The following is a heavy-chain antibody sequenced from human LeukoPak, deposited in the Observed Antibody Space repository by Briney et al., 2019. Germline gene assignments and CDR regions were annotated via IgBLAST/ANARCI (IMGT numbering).Heavy chain of an antibody. CDR3: ARDLAWELGPGGFDC. Sequence: SETLSLTCAVSGGSISSSTWWSWVRQPPRKGLEWIGEIYHSGSTNYNPSLKSRVTISVDKSKNQFSLKLSSVTAADTAVYYCARDLAWELGPGGFDCWGQGTLVTVSS. CDR2: IYHSGST. J-gene: IGHJ4*02. V-gene: IGHV4-4*02. D-gene: IGHD1-26*01. CDR1: GGSISSSTW.